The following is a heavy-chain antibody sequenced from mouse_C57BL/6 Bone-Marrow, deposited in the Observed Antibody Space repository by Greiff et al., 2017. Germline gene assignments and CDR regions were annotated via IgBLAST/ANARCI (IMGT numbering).Heavy chain of an antibody. CDR1: GYSFTGYF. D-gene: IGHD2-10*01. V-gene: IGHV1-20*01. J-gene: IGHJ4*01. CDR3: ARLSLLKDY. Sequence: VQLQESGPELVKPGDSVKISCKASGYSFTGYFMNWVMQSHGKSLEWIGRINPYNGDTFYNQKFKGKATLTVDKSSSTAHMELRSLTSKDSAVYYCARLSLLKDYWGQGTSVTVSS. CDR2: INPYNGDT.